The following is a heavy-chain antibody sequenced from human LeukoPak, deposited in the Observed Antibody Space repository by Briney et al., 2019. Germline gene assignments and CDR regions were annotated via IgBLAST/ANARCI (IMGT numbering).Heavy chain of an antibody. J-gene: IGHJ4*02. CDR1: GGSISSGSYY. Sequence: KTSETLSLTCTVSGGSISSGSYYWSWIRQPAGKGLEWIGRIYTSGSTNYNPSLKSRVTISVDTSKNQFSLKLSSVTAADTAVYYCASEPTWELLLAYFDYWGQGTLVTVSS. CDR2: IYTSGST. CDR3: ASEPTWELLLAYFDY. D-gene: IGHD1-26*01. V-gene: IGHV4-61*02.